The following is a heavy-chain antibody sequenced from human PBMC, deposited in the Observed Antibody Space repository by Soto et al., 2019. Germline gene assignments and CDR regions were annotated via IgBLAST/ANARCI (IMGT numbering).Heavy chain of an antibody. CDR2: ISDSGATT. CDR1: GFTFSSYA. Sequence: EVQLLESGGGLAQPGGSLRLSCAASGFTFSSYAMTWVRQAPGKGLEWVSVISDSGATTYDADSVKGRFTISRDNSNNTLFQQMSSLRAEDTAVYYCAKDLSVHSWPVGFFDYWGQGTLVTVSS. D-gene: IGHD2-15*01. CDR3: AKDLSVHSWPVGFFDY. V-gene: IGHV3-23*01. J-gene: IGHJ4*02.